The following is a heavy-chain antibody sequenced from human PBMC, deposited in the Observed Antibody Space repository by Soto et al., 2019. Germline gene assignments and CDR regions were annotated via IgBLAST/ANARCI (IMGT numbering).Heavy chain of an antibody. D-gene: IGHD3-22*01. CDR1: GFTFSSYA. CDR3: AFPDDSSGFDY. Sequence: GGSLRLSCAASGFTFSSYAMNWVRQAPEKGLEWVSSISGSGGSTYYTDSVKGRFTISRDNSKNTLYLQMNSLRAGDTAVYYCAFPDDSSGFDYWGQGTQVTVSS. V-gene: IGHV3-23*01. J-gene: IGHJ4*02. CDR2: ISGSGGST.